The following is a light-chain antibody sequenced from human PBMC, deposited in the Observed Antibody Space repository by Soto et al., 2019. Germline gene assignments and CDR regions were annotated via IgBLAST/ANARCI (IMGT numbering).Light chain of an antibody. CDR1: QNINNY. J-gene: IGKJ5*01. V-gene: IGKV1-33*01. CDR3: QQYENLPT. CDR2: DAS. Sequence: DIQMTQSASSLSASVGDRVTITCQASQNINNYLNWYQQKPGRAPKLLISDASNLEAGVPSRFRGSGSGTDFPFTISRLQPGDIATYYCQQYENLPTFGQGTRLEI.